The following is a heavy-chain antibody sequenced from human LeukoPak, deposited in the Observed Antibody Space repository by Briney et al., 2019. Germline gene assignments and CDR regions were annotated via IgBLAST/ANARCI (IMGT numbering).Heavy chain of an antibody. J-gene: IGHJ4*02. V-gene: IGHV5-51*01. Sequence: RGESLKISCKGSGYSFTSYWIGWVRQMPGKGLEWMGVIYPGDSDTRYSPSFQGQVTISADKSISTAYLQWSSLKASDTGIYYCARRYDNSDYWVYWGQGTLVTVSS. CDR2: IYPGDSDT. CDR3: ARRYDNSDYWVY. CDR1: GYSFTSYW. D-gene: IGHD3-22*01.